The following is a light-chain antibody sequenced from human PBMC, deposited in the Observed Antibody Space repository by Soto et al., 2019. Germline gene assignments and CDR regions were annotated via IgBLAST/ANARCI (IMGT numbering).Light chain of an antibody. Sequence: DIQIAHSPSALFASIGDRVSVTCRASQPIVTSLAWYQQKPGKAPKLLIYDASVLQTGVPSRFSGFSSGTDFTLTIRGLQPDDFATYFCQQYKSYSAHGLTFGGGTKV. V-gene: IGKV1-5*01. CDR2: DAS. CDR1: QPIVTS. J-gene: IGKJ4*01. CDR3: QQYKSYSAHGLT.